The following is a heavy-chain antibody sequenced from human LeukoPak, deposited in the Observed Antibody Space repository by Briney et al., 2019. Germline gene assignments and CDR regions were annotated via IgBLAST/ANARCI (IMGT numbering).Heavy chain of an antibody. J-gene: IGHJ4*02. CDR3: AKTRRSGTEYGDFDH. CDR2: IREDGRTT. V-gene: IGHV3-43*02. D-gene: IGHD1-26*01. CDR1: GFTFDDYA. Sequence: GGSLRLSCAASGFTFDDYAMHWVRQAPGKGLEWVSLIREDGRTTYYANSVKGRFAVSRDNSKKSLYLQMSSLRTEDTALYYCAKTRRSGTEYGDFDHWGQGTLVTVTS.